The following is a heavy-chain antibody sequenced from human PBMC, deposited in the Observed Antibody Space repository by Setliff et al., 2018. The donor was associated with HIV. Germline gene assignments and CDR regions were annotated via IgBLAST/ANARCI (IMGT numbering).Heavy chain of an antibody. J-gene: IGHJ5*02. Sequence: VASVKVSCKASGFTFTGYYIHWVRQAPGQGLEWMGWITPNGGGTNYAQKFQGRVTMTRDTSISTAYMELSRLRSDDTAVYYCARDLGYSSSSGWFDPWGQGTLVTVSS. D-gene: IGHD6-6*01. V-gene: IGHV1-2*02. CDR1: GFTFTGYY. CDR2: ITPNGGGT. CDR3: ARDLGYSSSSGWFDP.